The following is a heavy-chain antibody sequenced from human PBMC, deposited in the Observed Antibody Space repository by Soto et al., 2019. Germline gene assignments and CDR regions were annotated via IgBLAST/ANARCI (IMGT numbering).Heavy chain of an antibody. D-gene: IGHD3-10*01. J-gene: IGHJ6*02. CDR1: GYTFTGYY. CDR2: INPNSGGT. V-gene: IGHV1-2*02. CDR3: ARGGSLWFGFPSSYYYYGMDV. Sequence: ASVKVSCKASGYTFTGYYMHWVRQAPGQGLEWMGWINPNSGGTNYARKFQGRVTMTRDTSISTAYMELSRLRSDDTAVYYCARGGSLWFGFPSSYYYYGMDVWGQGTTVTVSS.